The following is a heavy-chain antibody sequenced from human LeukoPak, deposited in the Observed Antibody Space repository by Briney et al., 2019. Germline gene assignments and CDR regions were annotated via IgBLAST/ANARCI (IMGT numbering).Heavy chain of an antibody. CDR2: ISSSSSYI. D-gene: IGHD6-13*01. J-gene: IGHJ5*02. Sequence: GGSLRLSCAASGFTFSSYSMNWVRQAPGKGLEWVSSISSSSSYIYYADSVKGRFTISRDNAKNSLYLQMNSLRAEDTAVYYCARGPSFSSWFDPWGQGTLVTVSS. V-gene: IGHV3-21*01. CDR3: ARGPSFSSWFDP. CDR1: GFTFSSYS.